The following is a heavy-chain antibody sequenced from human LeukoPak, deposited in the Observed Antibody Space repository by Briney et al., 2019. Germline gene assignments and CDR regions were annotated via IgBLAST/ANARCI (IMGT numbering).Heavy chain of an antibody. D-gene: IGHD3-10*01. J-gene: IGHJ6*03. Sequence: SETLSLTCAVYGGSFSGYYWSWIRQPPGKGLEWIWEINHSGSTNYNPSLKSRVTISVDTSKNQFSLKLSSVTAADTAVYYCARTRPYGSGIYYYYYYYMDVWGKGTTVTVSS. CDR2: INHSGST. CDR3: ARTRPYGSGIYYYYYYYMDV. V-gene: IGHV4-34*01. CDR1: GGSFSGYY.